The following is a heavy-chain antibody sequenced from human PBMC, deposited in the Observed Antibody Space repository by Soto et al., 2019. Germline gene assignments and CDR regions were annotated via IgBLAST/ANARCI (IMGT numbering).Heavy chain of an antibody. CDR3: AREVTIFGVVIQNYYYYYRDV. CDR1: GGTFSSYT. CDR2: IIPILGIA. D-gene: IGHD3-3*01. Sequence: QVQLVQSGAEVKKPGSSVKVSCKASGGTFSSYTISWVRQAPGQGLEWMGRIIPILGIANYAQKFQGRVTSTADKCTSTAYIELSSLRSEDTAGYYCAREVTIFGVVIQNYYYYYRDVWGKGTTVTVS. V-gene: IGHV1-69*08. J-gene: IGHJ6*03.